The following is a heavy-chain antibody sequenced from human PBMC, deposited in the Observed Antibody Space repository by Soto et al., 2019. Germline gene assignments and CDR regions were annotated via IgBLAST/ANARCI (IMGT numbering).Heavy chain of an antibody. Sequence: GSLRLSCAASGFTFSNYDMNWVRQAPGKGLEWVSLISRFSTTKYYADSVKGRFTISRDNAKNSLYLQMDSLRAEDTAVYYCARGGRTNWLDPWGQGTLVTVSS. CDR2: ISRFSTTK. V-gene: IGHV3-48*04. J-gene: IGHJ5*02. CDR1: GFTFSNYD. CDR3: ARGGRTNWLDP. D-gene: IGHD3-16*01.